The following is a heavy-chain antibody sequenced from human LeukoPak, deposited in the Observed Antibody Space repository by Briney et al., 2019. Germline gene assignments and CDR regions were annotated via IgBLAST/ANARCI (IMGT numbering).Heavy chain of an antibody. CDR1: GFTFSAYA. Sequence: SLRLSCSASGFTFSAYAMHWVRQAPGKGLEWLAVISNDGSRQYYADSVKGRFSISRDNAKNTLYLQMISLTPDDTAVYYCAREAATYLDYWGQGTLVTVSS. D-gene: IGHD6-25*01. V-gene: IGHV3-30*14. CDR2: ISNDGSRQ. J-gene: IGHJ4*02. CDR3: AREAATYLDY.